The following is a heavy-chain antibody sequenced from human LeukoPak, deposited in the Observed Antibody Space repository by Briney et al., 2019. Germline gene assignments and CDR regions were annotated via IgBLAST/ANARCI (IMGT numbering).Heavy chain of an antibody. J-gene: IGHJ4*02. CDR1: GFTFSSYA. CDR3: ARVANFYDSSGYYTP. V-gene: IGHV3-53*01. CDR2: IYSGGST. Sequence: GGSLRLSCAASGFTFSSYAMSWVRQAPGMGLEWISVIYSGGSTHYADSVKGRFTISRDKSKNTVYLQMNNLRVEDTAVYYCARVANFYDSSGYYTPWGQGTLVTVSS. D-gene: IGHD3-22*01.